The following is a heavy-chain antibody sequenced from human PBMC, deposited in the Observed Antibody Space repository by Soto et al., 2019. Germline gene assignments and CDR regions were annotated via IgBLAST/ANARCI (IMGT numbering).Heavy chain of an antibody. CDR3: ARIPKYDYIWGSYRYTGLVDY. J-gene: IGHJ4*02. CDR1: GGSFSGYY. CDR2: INHSGST. Sequence: SETLSLTCAVYGGSFSGYYWSWIRQPPGKGLEWIGEINHSGSTNYNPSLKSRVTISVDTSKNQFSLKLSSVTAADTAVYYCARIPKYDYIWGSYRYTGLVDYWGQGTLVTVSS. D-gene: IGHD3-16*02. V-gene: IGHV4-34*01.